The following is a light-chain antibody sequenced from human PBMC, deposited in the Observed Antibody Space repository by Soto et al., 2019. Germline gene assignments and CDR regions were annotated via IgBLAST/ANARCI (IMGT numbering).Light chain of an antibody. CDR1: QSVSSNY. V-gene: IGKV3-20*01. CDR3: HQYGISPPT. CDR2: GAS. Sequence: EIVLTQSPGTLSLSPGERATLSCRASQSVSSNYLAWYQQKPGQAPRLLIYGASSRATGIPDRFSGSGSGTDFTLTNSSLEPEDFAVFYCHQYGISPPTFGPGTKVDIK. J-gene: IGKJ1*01.